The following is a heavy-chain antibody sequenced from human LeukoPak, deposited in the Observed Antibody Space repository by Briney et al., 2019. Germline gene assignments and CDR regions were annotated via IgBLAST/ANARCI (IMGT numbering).Heavy chain of an antibody. J-gene: IGHJ4*02. CDR3: ERAATVFEFDY. D-gene: IGHD4-17*01. CDR2: IWYDGSNK. CDR1: GFTFTSYG. Sequence: GGSLRLSCAAAGFTFTSYGMHWVRQAPGKGLEWVAVIWYDGSNKYYADSVKGRFTISRDNSKNTLYLQMNSLRAEDTAVYYCERAATVFEFDYWGQGTLVTVSS. V-gene: IGHV3-33*01.